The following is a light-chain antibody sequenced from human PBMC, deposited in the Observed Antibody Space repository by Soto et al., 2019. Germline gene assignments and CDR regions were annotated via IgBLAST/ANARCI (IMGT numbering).Light chain of an antibody. Sequence: QSALTQPRSVSGPPGQSVSISCSGTSSDVGTYNYVSWYQQHPGKAPKLMIYDVSKRPSGVPDRFSGSKSGNTASLTISGLQAEDEAYYYCSSYTTSTSFILFGGGTKLTVL. CDR1: SSDVGTYNY. V-gene: IGLV2-11*01. CDR2: DVS. J-gene: IGLJ2*01. CDR3: SSYTTSTSFIL.